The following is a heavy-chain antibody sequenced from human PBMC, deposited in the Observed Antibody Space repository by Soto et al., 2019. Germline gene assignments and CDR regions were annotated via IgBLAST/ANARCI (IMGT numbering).Heavy chain of an antibody. J-gene: IGHJ6*02. Sequence: GGSLRLSCAASGFTFSSYSMNWVRQAPGKGLEWVSSISSSSSYIYYADSVKGRFTISRDNAKNSLYLQMNSLRAEDTAVYYCARDKLATILLHPSYYYYYGMDVWGQGTTVTVSS. CDR2: ISSSSSYI. D-gene: IGHD5-12*01. CDR1: GFTFSSYS. V-gene: IGHV3-21*01. CDR3: ARDKLATILLHPSYYYYYGMDV.